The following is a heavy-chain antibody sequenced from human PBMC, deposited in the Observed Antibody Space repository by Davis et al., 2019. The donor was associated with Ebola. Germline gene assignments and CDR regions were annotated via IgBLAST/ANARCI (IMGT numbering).Heavy chain of an antibody. CDR1: GFTFSSYA. CDR2: ISYDGSNK. D-gene: IGHD3-16*01. Sequence: GESLKISCAASGFTFSSYAMHWVRQAPGKGLEWVAVISYDGSNKYYADSVKGRFTISRDNSKNTLYLQMNSLRAEDTAVYYCARDGGKKKGGAFDIWGQGTMVTVSS. J-gene: IGHJ3*02. V-gene: IGHV3-30-3*01. CDR3: ARDGGKKKGGAFDI.